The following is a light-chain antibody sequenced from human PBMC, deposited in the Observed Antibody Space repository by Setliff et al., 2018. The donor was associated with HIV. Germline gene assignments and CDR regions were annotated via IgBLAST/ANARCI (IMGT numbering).Light chain of an antibody. V-gene: IGLV2-14*03. CDR3: SSYTSTITLCV. J-gene: IGLJ1*01. CDR1: RSDVGGYNY. CDR2: DVS. Sequence: QSALTQAASVSGSPGQSITMSCTGTRSDVGGYNYVSWYQQHPGKAPKLMIYDVSNRPSGVSNRFSGSKSGNTASLTISGLQAEDEADYYCSSYTSTITLCVFGTGTKVTVL.